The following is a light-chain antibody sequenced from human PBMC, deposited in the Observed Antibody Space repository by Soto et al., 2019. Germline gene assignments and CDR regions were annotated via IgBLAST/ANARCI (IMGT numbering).Light chain of an antibody. CDR3: QQYGSSPRT. J-gene: IGKJ1*01. CDR1: QSVSSNY. CDR2: GAS. V-gene: IGKV3-20*01. Sequence: EILLTQSPGTLSLSPGERATLSCRASQSVSSNYLAWYQQKPGQAPRLLIYGASSRATGIPDRFSGGGSRTDFTLTIYRLEPEDFAVYYCQQYGSSPRTFGQGTKVDIK.